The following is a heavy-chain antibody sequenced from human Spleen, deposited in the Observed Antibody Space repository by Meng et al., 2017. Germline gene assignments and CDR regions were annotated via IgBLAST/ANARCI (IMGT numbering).Heavy chain of an antibody. CDR3: AKEDCSGGRCNVYNDY. CDR1: GFTFSSHA. CDR2: ISGSGGST. Sequence: GGSLRLSCAASGFTFSSHAMSWVRQAPGKGLEWVSAISGSGGSTYYIDSVRGRFAISRDNSKSALYLQMNSLRADDTAVYYCAKEDCSGGRCNVYNDYWGQGTLVTVSS. V-gene: IGHV3-23*01. J-gene: IGHJ4*02. D-gene: IGHD2-15*01.